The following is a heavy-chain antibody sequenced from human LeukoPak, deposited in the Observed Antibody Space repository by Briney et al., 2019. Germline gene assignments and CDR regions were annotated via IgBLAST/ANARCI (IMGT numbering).Heavy chain of an antibody. V-gene: IGHV3-30*03. Sequence: GGSLRLSCAASGFTFSAYGIHWVRQAPGKGLEWVAVISFDGSNKNYADFVKGRFTISRDNSKNTLSLQMNSLRDDDTAVYYCARDLNLGTTDSYWGQGTLVTVSS. CDR1: GFTFSAYG. CDR3: ARDLNLGTTDSY. D-gene: IGHD4-11*01. J-gene: IGHJ4*02. CDR2: ISFDGSNK.